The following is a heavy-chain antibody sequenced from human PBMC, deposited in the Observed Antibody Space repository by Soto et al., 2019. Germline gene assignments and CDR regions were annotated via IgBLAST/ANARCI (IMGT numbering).Heavy chain of an antibody. J-gene: IGHJ4*02. V-gene: IGHV4-34*01. D-gene: IGHD6-19*01. CDR2: INHSGST. CDR3: ARGFIAVDKLDY. Sequence: SETLSLTCAVYGGSFSGYYWSWIRQPPGKGLEWIGEINHSGSTNYNPSLKSRVTISVDTSKNQFSLKLSSVTAADTAVYYCARGFIAVDKLDYWGQGTLVTVSS. CDR1: GGSFSGYY.